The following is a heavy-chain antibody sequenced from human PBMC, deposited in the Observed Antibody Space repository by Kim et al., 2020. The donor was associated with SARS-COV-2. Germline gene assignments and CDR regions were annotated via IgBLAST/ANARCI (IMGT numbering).Heavy chain of an antibody. D-gene: IGHD4-17*01. V-gene: IGHV4-4*02. Sequence: SETLSLTCAVSGGSISSSNWWSWVRQPPGKGLEWIGEIYHSGSTNYNPSLKSRVTISVDKSKNQFSLKLSSVTAADTAVYYCARAETYGDYNFDYWGQGTLVTVSS. J-gene: IGHJ4*02. CDR3: ARAETYGDYNFDY. CDR1: GGSISSSNW. CDR2: IYHSGST.